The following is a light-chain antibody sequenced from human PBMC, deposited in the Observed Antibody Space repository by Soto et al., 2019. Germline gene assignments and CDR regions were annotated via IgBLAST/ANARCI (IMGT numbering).Light chain of an antibody. CDR1: QNISTY. CDR2: GVS. CDR3: QHYNNWPFT. J-gene: IGKJ2*01. Sequence: EIVLTQSPATLSLSPGEGASLSCRASQNISTYLAWYQQRPGQVPRLLIYGVSGRATGIPARFSGSGSGTEFTLTISSLQSEDFAVYYCQHYNNWPFTFGQGTKLEIK. V-gene: IGKV3-15*01.